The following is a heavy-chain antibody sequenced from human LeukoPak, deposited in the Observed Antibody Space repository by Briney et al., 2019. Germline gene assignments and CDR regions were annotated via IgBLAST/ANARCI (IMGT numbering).Heavy chain of an antibody. V-gene: IGHV1-3*01. CDR1: GYTFTSYA. J-gene: IGHJ4*02. Sequence: ASVKVSCKASGYTFTSYAMHWVRQAPGQRLERMGWINAGNGNTKYSQKFQGRVTITRDTSASTAYMEPSSLRSEDTAVYYCARDSGSYYGFLDYWGQGTLVTVSS. D-gene: IGHD1-26*01. CDR3: ARDSGSYYGFLDY. CDR2: INAGNGNT.